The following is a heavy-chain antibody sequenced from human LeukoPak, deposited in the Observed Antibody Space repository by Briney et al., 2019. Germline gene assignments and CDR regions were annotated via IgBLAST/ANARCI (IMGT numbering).Heavy chain of an antibody. Sequence: ASVKVSCKASGYQFISYTMSWVRQAPGQGLEWMGWINTKTANPTYAQNFTGRFVFSLDTSVSTAYLQISGLKAGDTAVYYCARVAGFGERGMDVWGQGTTVTVSS. V-gene: IGHV7-4-1*02. CDR1: GYQFISYT. CDR3: ARVAGFGERGMDV. D-gene: IGHD3-10*01. CDR2: INTKTANP. J-gene: IGHJ6*02.